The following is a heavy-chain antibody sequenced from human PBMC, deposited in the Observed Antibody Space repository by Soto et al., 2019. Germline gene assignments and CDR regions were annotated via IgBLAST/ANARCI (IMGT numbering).Heavy chain of an antibody. CDR2: IWYDGSNK. J-gene: IGHJ4*02. Sequence: GGSLRLSCAASGFTFSSYGMHWVRQAPGKGLEWVAVIWYDGSNKYYADSVKGRFTISRDNSKNTLYLQMNSLRAEDTAVYYCARGGLLRIADRRFDVWGQGTLVTVSS. V-gene: IGHV3-33*01. CDR3: ARGGLLRIADRRFDV. CDR1: GFTFSSYG. D-gene: IGHD6-6*01.